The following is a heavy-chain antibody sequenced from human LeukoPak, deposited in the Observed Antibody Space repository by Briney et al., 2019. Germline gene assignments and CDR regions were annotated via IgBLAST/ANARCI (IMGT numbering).Heavy chain of an antibody. D-gene: IGHD1-26*01. V-gene: IGHV1-3*04. CDR2: INTGNGDS. Sequence: ASVTVSCKTSGYTFTAYTMHWVSQAPGQRLEGLGWINTGNGDSKYSEKFQGRVTIARDTSASTAYMELSSLRSEDTAVNYCAREVGPTWGAFDIWGPGTVVTVSS. J-gene: IGHJ3*02. CDR1: GYTFTAYT. CDR3: AREVGPTWGAFDI.